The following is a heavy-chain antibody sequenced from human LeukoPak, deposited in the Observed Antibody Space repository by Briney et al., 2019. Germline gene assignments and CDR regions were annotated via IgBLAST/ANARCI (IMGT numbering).Heavy chain of an antibody. CDR3: AKSLNRLRSQDAFDI. CDR1: GFTFSSYG. Sequence: GRSLRLSCAASGFTFSSYGMHWVRQAPGKGLEWVAVISYDGGDKYYADSVKGRFTLSRDNSKNTLHLQMNSLRGEDTAVYYCAKSLNRLRSQDAFDIWGQGTMVTVSS. CDR2: ISYDGGDK. V-gene: IGHV3-30*18. D-gene: IGHD3-10*01. J-gene: IGHJ3*02.